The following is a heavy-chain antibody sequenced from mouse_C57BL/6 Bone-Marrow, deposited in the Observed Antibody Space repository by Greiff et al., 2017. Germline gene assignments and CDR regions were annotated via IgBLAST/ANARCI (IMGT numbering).Heavy chain of an antibody. V-gene: IGHV1-53*01. J-gene: IGHJ2*01. CDR3: ARGWSYYFDY. CDR1: GYTFTSYW. CDR2: INPSNGGT. Sequence: QVQLQPPGTELVKPGASVKLSCKASGYTFTSYWMHWVKQRPGQGLEWIGNINPSNGGTTYNEKFKSKDTLTVDKSSSTAYMQLSSLASEDSAVYYCARGWSYYFDYWGQGTTRTVSS. D-gene: IGHD1-1*02.